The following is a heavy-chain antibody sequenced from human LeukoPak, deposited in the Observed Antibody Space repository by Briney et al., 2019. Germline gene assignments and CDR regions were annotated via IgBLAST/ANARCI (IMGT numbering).Heavy chain of an antibody. CDR1: GGSISSNSYF. CDR2: IFYSGTT. J-gene: IGHJ4*02. V-gene: IGHV4-39*01. D-gene: IGHD1-1*01. Sequence: SETLSLTCTVSGGSISSNSYFWAWIRQPPGKGLEWIGGIFYSGTTYYNPSLKSRVTISVDTSKNQFSLKVASVTAADTAVYYCARRAAYNNYYFDYRGQGILVTVSS. CDR3: ARRAAYNNYYFDY.